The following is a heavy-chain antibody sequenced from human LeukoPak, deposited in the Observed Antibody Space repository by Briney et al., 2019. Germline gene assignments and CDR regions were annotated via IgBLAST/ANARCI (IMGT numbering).Heavy chain of an antibody. J-gene: IGHJ4*02. D-gene: IGHD4-17*01. V-gene: IGHV3-23*01. CDR2: LSGSGIST. CDR3: AKLSRGYTDYDPYDY. CDR1: GFTFDIFD. Sequence: GGSLRLSCAASGFTFDIFDMTWVRQAPGKGLEWVSALSGSGISTYYADSVKGRFIISRDNSNNTLYLQMNGLRAEDTALYYCAKLSRGYTDYDPYDYWGQGTLVTVSS.